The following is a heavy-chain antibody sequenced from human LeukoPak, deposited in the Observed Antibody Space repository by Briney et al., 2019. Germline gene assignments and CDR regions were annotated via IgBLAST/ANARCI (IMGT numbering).Heavy chain of an antibody. J-gene: IGHJ3*02. D-gene: IGHD3-9*01. V-gene: IGHV3-11*05. Sequence: GGSLRLSCAASGFTFSDYYMSWIRQAPGKGLEWVSYISSSSSYTNYADSVKGRFTISRDNSRNTMSLQLNSLRPEDTAVYYCAKDSWAANGTFDPFDIWGQGTMVTVSS. CDR2: ISSSSSYT. CDR3: AKDSWAANGTFDPFDI. CDR1: GFTFSDYY.